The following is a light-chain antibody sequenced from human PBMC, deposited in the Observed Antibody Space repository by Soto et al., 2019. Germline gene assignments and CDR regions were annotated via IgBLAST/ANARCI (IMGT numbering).Light chain of an antibody. Sequence: DIQMTQSPSSVSASVGDRVTITCRASQDISSWLAWYQQKPGKAPKIMIYAASSLQGGVPSRSSGSGSGTEFTLTISSLQPEDFATYYCQQASSFPPTFGQGTRLEI. CDR3: QQASSFPPT. CDR2: AAS. CDR1: QDISSW. J-gene: IGKJ5*01. V-gene: IGKV1-12*01.